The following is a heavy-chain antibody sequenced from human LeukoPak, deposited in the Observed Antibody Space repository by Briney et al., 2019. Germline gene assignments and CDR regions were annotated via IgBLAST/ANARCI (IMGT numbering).Heavy chain of an antibody. CDR3: ARCMVRGVIIVIPPTYYYYMDV. J-gene: IGHJ6*03. CDR1: GYSENFYG. V-gene: IGHV1-18*01. D-gene: IGHD3-10*01. CDR2: ISAQHGQT. Sequence: ASVKVSCKTSGYSENFYGITWVRQVAGQGLEWMGWISAQHGQTEYAPNSQDRVTMTTDTYTNTAYMELRSLRSDDTAVYYCARCMVRGVIIVIPPTYYYYMDVWGKGTTVTISS.